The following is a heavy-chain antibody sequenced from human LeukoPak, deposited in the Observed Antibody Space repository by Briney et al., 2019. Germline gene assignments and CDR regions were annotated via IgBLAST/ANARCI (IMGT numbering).Heavy chain of an antibody. D-gene: IGHD3-9*01. CDR2: MKEDGSEI. J-gene: IGHJ5*02. Sequence: GGSLRLSCVASGFSFSFYTMSWVRQAPGKGLEWVAKMKEDGSEIYYVDSVKGRFTICRDNAKNSLCLQMSSLTVEDTAVYYCARGGARYLDSWGQGTLVTVSS. CDR1: GFSFSFYT. V-gene: IGHV3-7*01. CDR3: ARGGARYLDS.